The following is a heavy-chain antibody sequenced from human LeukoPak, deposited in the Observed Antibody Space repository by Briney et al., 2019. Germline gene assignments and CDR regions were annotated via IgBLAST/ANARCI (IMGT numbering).Heavy chain of an antibody. CDR3: ARVPVYDILTGYSSPGYFDY. D-gene: IGHD3-9*01. Sequence: SETLSLTCTVSGGSISSYYWSWIRQPPGKGLEWIGYIYYSGSTNYNPSLKSRVTISVDTSKNQFSLKLSSVTAADTAVYYCARVPVYDILTGYSSPGYFDYWGQGTLVTVSS. CDR1: GGSISSYY. J-gene: IGHJ4*02. CDR2: IYYSGST. V-gene: IGHV4-59*01.